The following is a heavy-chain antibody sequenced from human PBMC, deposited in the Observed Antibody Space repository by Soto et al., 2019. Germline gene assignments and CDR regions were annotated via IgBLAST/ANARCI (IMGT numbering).Heavy chain of an antibody. J-gene: IGHJ1*01. CDR3: SLYYGSGSYYNGGFAEYFQH. Sequence: QVQLVQSGAEVKKPGASVKVSCKASGYTFTSYAMHWVRQAPGQRLEWMGWINAGNGNTKYSQKFQGRVTITRDTSASTAYMELSSLRSEDTAVYYCSLYYGSGSYYNGGFAEYFQHWGQGTLVTVSS. CDR2: INAGNGNT. V-gene: IGHV1-3*01. CDR1: GYTFTSYA. D-gene: IGHD3-10*01.